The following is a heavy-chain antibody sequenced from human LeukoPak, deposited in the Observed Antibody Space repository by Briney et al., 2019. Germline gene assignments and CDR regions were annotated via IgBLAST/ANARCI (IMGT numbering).Heavy chain of an antibody. CDR2: ISSSGSTI. D-gene: IGHD3-10*02. CDR3: AELGITMIGGV. Sequence: PGGSLRLSCTTSGFTFGDCAMIWFRQAPGKGLEWVSYISSSGSTIYYADSVKGRFTISRDNAKNSLYLQMNSLRAEDTAVYYCAELGITMIGGVWGKGTTVTISS. J-gene: IGHJ6*04. V-gene: IGHV3-48*03. CDR1: GFTFGDCA.